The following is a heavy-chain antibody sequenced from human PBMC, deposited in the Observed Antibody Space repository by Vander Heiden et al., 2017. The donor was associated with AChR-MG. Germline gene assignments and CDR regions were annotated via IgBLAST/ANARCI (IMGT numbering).Heavy chain of an antibody. J-gene: IGHJ4*02. V-gene: IGHV4-30-4*01. CDR1: GGSLSSGDYD. Sequence: QVQLQESGPGLVKPSQTLSPTCTVAGGSLSSGDYDWSGSRQPPGKGLERIGYIYYSGSTYYNPSLKSRVTISVDTSKNQFSLKLSSVTAADTAVYYCARERFGEGDLDYWGQGTLVTVSS. D-gene: IGHD3-10*01. CDR3: ARERFGEGDLDY. CDR2: IYYSGST.